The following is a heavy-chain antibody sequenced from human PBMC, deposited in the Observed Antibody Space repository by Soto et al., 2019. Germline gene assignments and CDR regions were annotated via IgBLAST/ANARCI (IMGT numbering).Heavy chain of an antibody. V-gene: IGHV3-7*03. J-gene: IGHJ5*02. D-gene: IGHD3-10*01. CDR1: GFTFSSYW. CDR3: AREVLLWFGGAIDP. CDR2: IKQDGSEK. Sequence: GSLRLSCAASGFTFSSYWMSWVRQAPGKGLEWVANIKQDGSEKYYVDSVKGRFTISRDNAKNSLYLQMNSLRAEDTAVYYCAREVLLWFGGAIDPWGQGTLVTVSS.